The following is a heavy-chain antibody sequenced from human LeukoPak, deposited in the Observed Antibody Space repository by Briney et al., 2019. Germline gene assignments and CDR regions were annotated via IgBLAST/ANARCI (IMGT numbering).Heavy chain of an antibody. J-gene: IGHJ6*02. CDR1: GFTFSSYI. V-gene: IGHV3-30-3*01. CDR2: ISYDGSNK. CDR3: ARDGRFRGITIFGVVYGMDV. D-gene: IGHD3-3*01. Sequence: GGSLRLSCAASGFTFSSYIMNWVRQAPGKGLEWVAVISYDGSNKYYADSVKGRFTISRDNSKNTLYLQMNSLRAEDTAVYYCARDGRFRGITIFGVVYGMDVWGQGTTVTVSS.